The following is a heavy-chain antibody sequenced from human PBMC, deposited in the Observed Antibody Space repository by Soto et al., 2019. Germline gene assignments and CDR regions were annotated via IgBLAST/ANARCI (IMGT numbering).Heavy chain of an antibody. CDR3: ARHHVPTTSENWFDP. Sequence: QVHLVQSGVEVKTPGASVKVSCQASGYTFFTYDISWVRQAPGQGLEWMGWISTYSGDTKYAQKFQGRVTMTTDTSTTTAYLELRSLRSDDTAVYYRARHHVPTTSENWFDPWGQGTLVTVSS. CDR2: ISTYSGDT. J-gene: IGHJ5*02. CDR1: GYTFFTYD. V-gene: IGHV1-18*01. D-gene: IGHD5-12*01.